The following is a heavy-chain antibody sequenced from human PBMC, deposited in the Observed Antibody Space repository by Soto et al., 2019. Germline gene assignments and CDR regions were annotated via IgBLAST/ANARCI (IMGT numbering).Heavy chain of an antibody. CDR1: GGSISSGGYY. CDR3: ARDSLYYYDSSGYLGSIIDY. D-gene: IGHD3-22*01. Sequence: QVQLQESGPGLVKPSQTLSLTCTVSGGSISSGGYYWSWIRQHPGKGLEWIGYIYYSGSTYYNPSLKSRVTISVDTSKNQFSLKLSSVTAADTAVYYCARDSLYYYDSSGYLGSIIDYWGQGTLVTVSS. J-gene: IGHJ4*02. V-gene: IGHV4-31*03. CDR2: IYYSGST.